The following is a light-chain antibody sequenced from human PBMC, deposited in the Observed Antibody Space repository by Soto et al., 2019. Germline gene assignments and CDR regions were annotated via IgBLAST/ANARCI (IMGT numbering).Light chain of an antibody. CDR2: DVS. J-gene: IGLJ1*01. V-gene: IGLV2-14*01. Sequence: QSVLTQPASVSGSPGQSITISCTGTSSVVGGYNYVSWYQQHPGKAPKLMIYDVSNRPSGVSNRFSGSKSGNTASLTISGLQAEDEADYSCSSYTSSSRYVFGTGTKVTVL. CDR3: SSYTSSSRYV. CDR1: SSVVGGYNY.